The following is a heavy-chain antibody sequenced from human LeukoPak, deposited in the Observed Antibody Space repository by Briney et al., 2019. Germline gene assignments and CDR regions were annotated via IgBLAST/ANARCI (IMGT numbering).Heavy chain of an antibody. CDR1: GFTFSTFG. J-gene: IGHJ4*02. Sequence: PGGSLRLSCAASGFTFSTFGMHWVRQAPGKGLEWVAAISYHGSFQYYTDSVRGRFTISRDNSKNTLYLQMNSLRAEDTAVYYCARDGGYDFWSGYYQDYWGQGTLVTVSS. V-gene: IGHV3-30*03. CDR2: ISYHGSFQ. CDR3: ARDGGYDFWSGYYQDY. D-gene: IGHD3-3*01.